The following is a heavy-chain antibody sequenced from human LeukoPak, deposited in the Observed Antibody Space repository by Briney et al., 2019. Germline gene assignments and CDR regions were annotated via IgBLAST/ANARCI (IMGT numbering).Heavy chain of an antibody. J-gene: IGHJ4*02. Sequence: GGSLRLSCAASGFTFSNAWMSWVRQAPGKGLEWVGRFKSKTDGGTTDYAAPVEGRFTISRDDSKYTVYLQMNSLKTEDTAVYYCTTGDYSDSSTYDYWGQGTLVTVSS. CDR2: FKSKTDGGTT. V-gene: IGHV3-15*01. CDR3: TTGDYSDSSTYDY. D-gene: IGHD3-22*01. CDR1: GFTFSNAW.